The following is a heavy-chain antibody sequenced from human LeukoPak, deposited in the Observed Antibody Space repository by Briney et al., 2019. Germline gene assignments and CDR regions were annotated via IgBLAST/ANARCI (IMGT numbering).Heavy chain of an antibody. CDR3: AKNRGAGSHYYYHMNV. D-gene: IGHD1-26*01. CDR2: ISGSGGGT. CDR1: GFTFSSYA. J-gene: IGHJ6*03. Sequence: GGSLRLPCAASGFTFSSYAMSWVRQAAGKGLECVSLISGSGGGTYYADSVKGRFTISRDNSKNTLYLQLNSLRVEDTAVYYCAKNRGAGSHYYYHMNVWGKGTTVTVSS. V-gene: IGHV3-23*01.